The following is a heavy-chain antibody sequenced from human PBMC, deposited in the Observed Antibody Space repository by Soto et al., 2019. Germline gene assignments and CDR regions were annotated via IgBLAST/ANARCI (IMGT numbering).Heavy chain of an antibody. CDR3: ARDAAPGLNDY. Sequence: QVQLVQSGAEVKKPGASVKVSCKASGYAFTSYRISWVRHAPGQGLEWMGWISAYNGNTKYAQKFQGRVTMTTDTSTCTADMEVRSLRSDDTAVYYCARDAAPGLNDYWGQGTLVTVSS. CDR1: GYAFTSYR. D-gene: IGHD6-13*01. V-gene: IGHV1-18*01. J-gene: IGHJ4*02. CDR2: ISAYNGNT.